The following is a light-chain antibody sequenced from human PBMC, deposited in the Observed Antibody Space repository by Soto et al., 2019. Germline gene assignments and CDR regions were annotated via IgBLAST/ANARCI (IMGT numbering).Light chain of an antibody. Sequence: DIRRTPYTSTLSASVGDRVTITCRASQSLNNDLAWYQQKPGKAPNLLIYDASTLERGVPSRFSGTGSGTEFTLAINSLQPDDFATYYCQQYHRSSITFGQGTRLEIK. V-gene: IGKV1-5*01. CDR2: DAS. CDR1: QSLNND. CDR3: QQYHRSSIT. J-gene: IGKJ5*01.